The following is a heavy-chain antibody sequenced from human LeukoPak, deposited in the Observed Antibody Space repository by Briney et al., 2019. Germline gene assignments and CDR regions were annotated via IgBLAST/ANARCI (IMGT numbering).Heavy chain of an antibody. CDR1: GYTFTGYY. J-gene: IGHJ3*02. CDR3: ALQGIAAAGPSPFDAFDI. CDR2: INPNSGGT. V-gene: IGHV1-2*02. D-gene: IGHD6-13*01. Sequence: ASVKVSCKASGYTFTGYYMHWVRQAPGQGLEWMGWINPNSGGTNYAQKFQGRVTMTRDTSISTACMELSRLRSDDTAVYYCALQGIAAAGPSPFDAFDIWGQGTMVTVSS.